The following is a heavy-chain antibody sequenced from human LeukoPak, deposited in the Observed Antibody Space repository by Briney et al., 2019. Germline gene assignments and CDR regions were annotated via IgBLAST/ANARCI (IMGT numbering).Heavy chain of an antibody. Sequence: GESLKISCKGSGYSFTNYWIGWVRQMPGKGLEWMGIIYPGDSDTRYSPSFQGQVTISVDKSINTAYLQWSSLKASDTAMYYCARLSVDTAMVSDAFDIWGQGTMVTVSS. CDR2: IYPGDSDT. J-gene: IGHJ3*02. CDR3: ARLSVDTAMVSDAFDI. CDR1: GYSFTNYW. V-gene: IGHV5-51*01. D-gene: IGHD5-18*01.